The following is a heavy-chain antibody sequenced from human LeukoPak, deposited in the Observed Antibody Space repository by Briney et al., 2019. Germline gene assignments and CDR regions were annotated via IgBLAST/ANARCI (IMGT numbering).Heavy chain of an antibody. CDR2: ISSSSSYI. J-gene: IGHJ6*04. CDR1: GFTFSSYS. Sequence: GGSLRLSCAASGFTFSSYSMNWVRQAPGKGLEWVSSISSSSSYIYYAGSVKGRFTISRDNAKNSLYLQMNSLRAEDTAVYYCARDILGYCSSTSCLRPTRYYYYGMDVWGKGTTVTVSS. D-gene: IGHD2-2*03. V-gene: IGHV3-21*01. CDR3: ARDILGYCSSTSCLRPTRYYYYGMDV.